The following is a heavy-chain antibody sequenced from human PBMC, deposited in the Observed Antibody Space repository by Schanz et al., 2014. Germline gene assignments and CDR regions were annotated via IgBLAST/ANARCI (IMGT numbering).Heavy chain of an antibody. V-gene: IGHV3-53*04. Sequence: DVQLVDSGGGLVQPGGSLRLSCAASGFTVSNSYIHWVRQAPGKGLEWVPTIYSSGSTYYADSVRGRFTISRDNSMNTVYLQMNSLRSDDAAVYYCARAQGVIRLYYGVDVWGQGTTVTVSS. CDR2: IYSSGST. CDR3: ARAQGVIRLYYGVDV. CDR1: GFTVSNSY. J-gene: IGHJ6*02. D-gene: IGHD3-10*01.